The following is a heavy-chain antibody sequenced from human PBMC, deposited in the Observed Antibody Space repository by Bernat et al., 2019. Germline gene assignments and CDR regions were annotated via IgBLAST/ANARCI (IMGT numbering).Heavy chain of an antibody. J-gene: IGHJ6*02. CDR3: ARGEDIVVVVAANPCGMDV. D-gene: IGHD2-15*01. CDR1: GYSFTSYW. CDR2: IDPSDSYT. V-gene: IGHV5-10-1*03. Sequence: EVQLVQSGAEVKKPGESLRISCKGSGYSFTSYWISWVRQMPGKGLEWMGRIDPSDSYTNYSPSFQGHVTISADKSISTAYLQWSSLKASDTAMYYCARGEDIVVVVAANPCGMDVWGQGTTVTVSS.